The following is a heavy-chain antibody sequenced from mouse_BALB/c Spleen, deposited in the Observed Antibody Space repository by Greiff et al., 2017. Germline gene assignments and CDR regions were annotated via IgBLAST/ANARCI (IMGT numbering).Heavy chain of an antibody. D-gene: IGHD2-4*01. J-gene: IGHJ4*01. CDR3: TRGDYDGRRPSYAMEY. V-gene: IGHV1-69*02. CDR2: IYPSDSYT. CDR1: GYTFTSYW. Sequence: QVQLQQPGAELVRPGASVKLSCKASGYTFTSYWINWVKQRPGQGLEWIGNIYPSDSYTNYNQKFKDKATLTVDKSSSTAYMQLSSPTSEDSAVYYCTRGDYDGRRPSYAMEYWGQGTSVTVSA.